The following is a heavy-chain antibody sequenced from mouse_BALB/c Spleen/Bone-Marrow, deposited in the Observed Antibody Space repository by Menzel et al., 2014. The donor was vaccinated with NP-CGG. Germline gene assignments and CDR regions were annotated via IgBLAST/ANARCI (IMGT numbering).Heavy chain of an antibody. CDR1: GFTFSDFY. CDR2: SRNKAKHYTT. V-gene: IGHV7-1*02. CDR3: ARDVGYGNYFVY. D-gene: IGHD2-10*02. Sequence: EVQLQESGGGLVQPGDSLRLSCATSGFTFSDFYMEWVRQPPGKRLEWIAASRNKAKHYTTEYSASVKGRLIVSRDTSQSILYLQMNALRAEDTAIYYCARDVGYGNYFVYWGQGTLVAVSA. J-gene: IGHJ3*01.